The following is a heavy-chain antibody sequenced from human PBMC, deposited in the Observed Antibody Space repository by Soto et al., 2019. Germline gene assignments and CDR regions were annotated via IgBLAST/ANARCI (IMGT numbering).Heavy chain of an antibody. V-gene: IGHV4-59*01. D-gene: IGHD2-15*01. CDR2: IFHSGNA. CDR3: ARAHAPTLPFDY. J-gene: IGHJ4*01. CDR1: GGSIRNVY. Sequence: QVHLQESGPGLVKPLETLSLTCTVSGGSIRNVYWSWIRQSPGKRLEWIGFIFHSGNAKYNPSLKSRVTISVDTSKNQFSLRLDSVTAADTAVYFCARAHAPTLPFDYWGQGTLVTVSS.